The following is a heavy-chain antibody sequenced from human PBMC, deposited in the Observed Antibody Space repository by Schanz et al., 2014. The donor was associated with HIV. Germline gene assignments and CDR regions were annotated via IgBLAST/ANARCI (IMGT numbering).Heavy chain of an antibody. D-gene: IGHD3-22*01. CDR3: AKDRNHYDSRYRGKGNYYYYYGMDV. Sequence: VQLLESGGGLVQPGGSLRLSCAVSGFTITSYGMSWVRQAPGKGLEWVAVISYDGSNKKYADSVKGRFAISRDNSKNTLYLQMKSLRPEDTAVYYCAKDRNHYDSRYRGKGNYYYYYGMDVWGQGTLVTVSS. CDR2: ISYDGSNK. CDR1: GFTITSYG. V-gene: IGHV3-30*18. J-gene: IGHJ6*02.